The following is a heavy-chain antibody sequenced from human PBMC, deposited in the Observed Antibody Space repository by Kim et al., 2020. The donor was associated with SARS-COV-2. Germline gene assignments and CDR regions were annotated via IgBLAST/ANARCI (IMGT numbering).Heavy chain of an antibody. Sequence: GRSLRLSCAASGFTFSSYGMHWVRQAPGKGLEWVAVISYDGSNKYYADSVKGRFTISRDNSKNTLYLQMNSLRAEDTAVYYCASQTSGWYYFDYWGQGTLVTVSS. CDR3: ASQTSGWYYFDY. D-gene: IGHD6-19*01. J-gene: IGHJ4*02. CDR1: GFTFSSYG. CDR2: ISYDGSNK. V-gene: IGHV3-30*03.